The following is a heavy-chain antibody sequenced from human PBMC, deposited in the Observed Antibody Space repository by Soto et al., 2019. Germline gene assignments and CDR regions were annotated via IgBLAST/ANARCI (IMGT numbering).Heavy chain of an antibody. D-gene: IGHD3-10*01. CDR3: AHSEEATVGLWFSFDP. J-gene: IGHJ5*02. CDR1: GFSLSTSGVG. Sequence: QITLKESGPTLVKPTQTLTLTCTFSGFSLSTSGVGVGWIRQPPGKALEWLALIYWDDDKRYSPSLKSRLTITKDTSKNQVVLTMTNMDPVDTASYYCAHSEEATVGLWFSFDPLGQGTLVTVSS. CDR2: IYWDDDK. V-gene: IGHV2-5*02.